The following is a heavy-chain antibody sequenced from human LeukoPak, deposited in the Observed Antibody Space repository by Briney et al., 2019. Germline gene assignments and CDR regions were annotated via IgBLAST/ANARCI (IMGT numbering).Heavy chain of an antibody. D-gene: IGHD1-26*01. Sequence: GGSLRLSCAASGFPYSSYAMSWVRQTPGKGLEWVSSISGSGGSTYYADSVKGRFTISRDNSKNTLYLQMNSLRAEDTAVYYCAKDTHYGGTHQNYFDYWGQGTLVTVSA. CDR1: GFPYSSYA. CDR2: ISGSGGST. J-gene: IGHJ4*02. CDR3: AKDTHYGGTHQNYFDY. V-gene: IGHV3-23*01.